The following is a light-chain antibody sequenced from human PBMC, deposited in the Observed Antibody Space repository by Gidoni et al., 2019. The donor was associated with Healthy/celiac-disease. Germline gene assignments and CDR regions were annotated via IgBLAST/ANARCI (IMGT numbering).Light chain of an antibody. CDR1: QSISSY. CDR3: QQSYSTLEIT. CDR2: AAS. J-gene: IGKJ3*01. V-gene: IGKV1-39*01. Sequence: DIQMTQSPSSLSASVGDRVTITCRASQSISSYLNWYQQKPGKAPKLLIYAASSLQSGVPSRFSGSGSGTDFTLTISSLQPEDFATYYGQQSYSTLEITFGPGTKVDIK.